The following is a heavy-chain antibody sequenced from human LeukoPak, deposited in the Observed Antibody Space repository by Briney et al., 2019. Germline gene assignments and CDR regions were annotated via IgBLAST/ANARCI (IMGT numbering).Heavy chain of an antibody. J-gene: IGHJ5*02. V-gene: IGHV1-2*06. CDR3: ARPYGDYDSVWFDP. CDR2: INPNSGGT. D-gene: IGHD4-17*01. Sequence: ASVKVSCKASGYTFTGYYMHWVRQAPGQGLEWMGRINPNSGGTNYAQKFQGRVTMTRDTSISTAYMELSRLRSDDTAVYYCARPYGDYDSVWFDPWGQGTLVTVSS. CDR1: GYTFTGYY.